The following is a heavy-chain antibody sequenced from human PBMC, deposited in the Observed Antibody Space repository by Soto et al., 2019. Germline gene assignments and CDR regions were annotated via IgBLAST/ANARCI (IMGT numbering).Heavy chain of an antibody. CDR2: ISGSGGST. J-gene: IGHJ4*02. Sequence: EVQLLESGGGLVQPGGSLRLSCAASGFTFSNYAMSWVRQAPGKGLEWVSVISGSGGSTYYADSVRGRFPISRDNSKNTLYLQMNSLGVEDTAVYYCAKGRYCTGGSCYPLAYYFDYWGQGTLVTVSS. CDR1: GFTFSNYA. V-gene: IGHV3-23*01. CDR3: AKGRYCTGGSCYPLAYYFDY. D-gene: IGHD2-15*01.